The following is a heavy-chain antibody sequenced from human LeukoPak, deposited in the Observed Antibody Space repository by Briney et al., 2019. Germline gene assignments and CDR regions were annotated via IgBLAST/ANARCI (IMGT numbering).Heavy chain of an antibody. CDR2: INHSGST. CDR3: ARARYYDYVWGSYRSPRYFDY. CDR1: GGSFSGYY. J-gene: IGHJ4*02. D-gene: IGHD3-16*02. V-gene: IGHV4-34*01. Sequence: SETLSLTCAVYGGSFSGYYWSWIRQPPGKGLEWIGEINHSGSTNYNPSLKSRVTISVDTSKHQFSLKLSSVTAADTAVYYCARARYYDYVWGSYRSPRYFDYWGQGTLVTVSS.